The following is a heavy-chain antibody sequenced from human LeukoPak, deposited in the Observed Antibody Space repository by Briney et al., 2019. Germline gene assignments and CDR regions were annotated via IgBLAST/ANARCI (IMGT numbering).Heavy chain of an antibody. CDR2: ISSSSSYI. D-gene: IGHD5-18*01. Sequence: GGSLRLSCAASGFTFSSYSMNWVRQAPGKGLEWVSSISSSSSYIYYADSVKGRFTISRDNAKNSLYLQMNSLRAEDTAVYYCAREGPGGTAMVVRVYFDYWGQGTLVTVSS. CDR3: AREGPGGTAMVVRVYFDY. CDR1: GFTFSSYS. V-gene: IGHV3-21*01. J-gene: IGHJ4*02.